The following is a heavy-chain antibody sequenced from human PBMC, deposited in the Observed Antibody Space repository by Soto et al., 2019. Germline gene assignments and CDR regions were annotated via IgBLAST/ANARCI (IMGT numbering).Heavy chain of an antibody. Sequence: SETLSLTCTVSGGSISSYYWSWIRQPPGKGLEWIGYIYYSGSTNYNPSLKSRVTISVDTSKNQFSLKLSSVTAADTAVYYCARDTEYCTNGVCFETPFDYWGQGTXVTVSS. V-gene: IGHV4-59*01. CDR1: GGSISSYY. CDR3: ARDTEYCTNGVCFETPFDY. CDR2: IYYSGST. J-gene: IGHJ4*02. D-gene: IGHD2-8*01.